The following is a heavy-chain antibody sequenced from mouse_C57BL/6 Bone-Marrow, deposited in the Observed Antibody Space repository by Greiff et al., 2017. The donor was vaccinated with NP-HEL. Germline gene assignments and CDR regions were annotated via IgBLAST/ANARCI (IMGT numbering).Heavy chain of an antibody. D-gene: IGHD1-1*01. CDR2: IYPYNGVS. CDR1: GYSFTGYY. V-gene: IGHV1-31*01. J-gene: IGHJ1*03. CDR3: ARPYYGSTDWYFDV. Sequence: EVKLQESGPELVKPGASVKISCKASGYSFTGYYMHWVKQSHGNILDWIGYIYPYNGVSSYNQKFKGKATLTVDKSSSTAYMELRSLTSEDSAVYYCARPYYGSTDWYFDVWGTGTTVTVSS.